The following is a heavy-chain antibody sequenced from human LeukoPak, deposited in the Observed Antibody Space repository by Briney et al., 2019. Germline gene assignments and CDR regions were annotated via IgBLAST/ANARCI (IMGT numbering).Heavy chain of an antibody. Sequence: ASVKVSCKASGYTFTGYYMHWVRQAPGQGLEWMGWINPNSGGTNYAQKFQGRVTMTRDTSISTAYMELRRLRSDDTAVYYCARVGYCSSTSCSYNWFDPWGQATLVTVSS. V-gene: IGHV1-2*02. CDR3: ARVGYCSSTSCSYNWFDP. CDR1: GYTFTGYY. D-gene: IGHD2-2*01. CDR2: INPNSGGT. J-gene: IGHJ5*02.